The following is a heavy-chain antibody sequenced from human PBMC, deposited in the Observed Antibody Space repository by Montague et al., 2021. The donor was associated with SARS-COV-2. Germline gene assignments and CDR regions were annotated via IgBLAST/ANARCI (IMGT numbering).Heavy chain of an antibody. Sequence: SETLSLTCAVYGGSLGGYYWSWIRQPPGEGLEWIAEISHSGSTSYNPSLKSRVTISADTPKNQFSLRLSSVTAADTAVYYCARISRNSGFVGVFDIWGQGTLVTVSS. CDR1: GGSLGGYY. V-gene: IGHV4-34*01. D-gene: IGHD3-22*01. CDR3: ARISRNSGFVGVFDI. CDR2: ISHSGST. J-gene: IGHJ3*02.